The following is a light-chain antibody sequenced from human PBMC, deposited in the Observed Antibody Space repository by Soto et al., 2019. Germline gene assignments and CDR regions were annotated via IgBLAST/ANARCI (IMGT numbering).Light chain of an antibody. Sequence: DIQLTQSPSFLSASVGDRVSITCRASQGISSYLAWYQQRPGKAPNLLMYGASTLHRGVPSRFSGSASGTTFTLTSNNLQPEDFATYYCQQLNNFPRTFGQGTKVE. J-gene: IGKJ1*01. CDR1: QGISSY. V-gene: IGKV1-9*01. CDR3: QQLNNFPRT. CDR2: GAS.